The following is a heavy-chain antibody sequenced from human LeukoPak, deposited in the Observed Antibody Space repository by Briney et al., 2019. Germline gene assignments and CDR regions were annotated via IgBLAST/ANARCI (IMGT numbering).Heavy chain of an antibody. CDR2: ISRSGATT. CDR3: ARDPGDRWFFDL. V-gene: IGHV3-23*01. Sequence: GGSLRLSCAASGFTFNNYAMDWVRQAPGKGLEWVSLISRSGATTYYADSVKGRFTISRDNSRNTLYLQMTSLRAEDTAVYYCARDPGDRWFFDLWGRGTLVAVSS. D-gene: IGHD7-27*01. J-gene: IGHJ2*01. CDR1: GFTFNNYA.